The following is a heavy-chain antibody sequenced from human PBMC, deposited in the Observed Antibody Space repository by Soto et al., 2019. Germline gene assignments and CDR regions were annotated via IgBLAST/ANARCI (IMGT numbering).Heavy chain of an antibody. CDR1: GGSISSYY. D-gene: IGHD3-3*01. J-gene: IGHJ4*02. CDR3: ARGWILGYYFDY. CDR2: MYNNGST. V-gene: IGHV4-59*01. Sequence: SETLSLTCTVSGGSISSYYWSWIRQPPGKGLEWIGYMYNNGSTNYNPSLKSRVTISVDTSKNQFSLKLNSVTAADTAVYYCARGWILGYYFDYWGQGTLVTVSS.